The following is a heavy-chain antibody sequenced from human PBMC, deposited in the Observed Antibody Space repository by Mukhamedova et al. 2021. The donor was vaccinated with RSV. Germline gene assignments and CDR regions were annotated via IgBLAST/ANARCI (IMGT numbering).Heavy chain of an antibody. J-gene: IGHJ6*01. CDR3: ARGGTYYDFLSGEVDYYG. V-gene: IGHV1-2*02. CDR1: SDSH. CDR2: INPNSGGT. Sequence: SDSHIHWVRQAPGQGLEWMGWINPNSGGTNYAQKFQGRVTVTRDTSITTAYMDLSRLRSDDTAVYFCARGGTYYDFLSGEVDYYG. D-gene: IGHD3-3*01.